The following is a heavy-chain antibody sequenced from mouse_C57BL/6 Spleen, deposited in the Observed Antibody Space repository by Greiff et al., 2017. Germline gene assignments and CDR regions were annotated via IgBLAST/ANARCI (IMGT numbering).Heavy chain of an antibody. Sequence: VKLQQPGAELVRPGSSVKLSCKASGYTFTSYWMHWVKQRPIQGLEWIGNIDPSDSETHYNQKFKDKATLTVDKSSSTAYMQLSSLTSEDSAVYYCARKDYGNEGFAYWGQGTLVTVSA. J-gene: IGHJ3*01. CDR3: ARKDYGNEGFAY. V-gene: IGHV1-52*01. CDR1: GYTFTSYW. CDR2: IDPSDSET. D-gene: IGHD2-1*01.